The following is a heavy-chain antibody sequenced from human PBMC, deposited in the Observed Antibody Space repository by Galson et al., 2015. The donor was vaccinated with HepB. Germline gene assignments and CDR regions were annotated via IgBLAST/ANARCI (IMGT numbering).Heavy chain of an antibody. D-gene: IGHD6-19*01. Sequence: SLRLSCAASGFTFSDYGMQWVRQAPGKGLEWVAVVSYDGRTQYYGDSVRGRFTISRDNSMNTLYLQMNSLSADDTAVYYCAKEPSPYSSGWYFIDWGQGTLVTVSS. CDR3: AKEPSPYSSGWYFID. V-gene: IGHV3-30*18. CDR2: VSYDGRTQ. CDR1: GFTFSDYG. J-gene: IGHJ4*02.